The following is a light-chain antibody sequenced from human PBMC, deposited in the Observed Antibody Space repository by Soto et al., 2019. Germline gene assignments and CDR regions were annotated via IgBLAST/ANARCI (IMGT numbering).Light chain of an antibody. CDR2: DAS. CDR1: QSVSSSY. CDR3: QQRSNWPRLT. J-gene: IGKJ4*01. Sequence: EIVLTQSPGTLSLSPGKRATLSFRASQSVSSSYLAWYQQKPGQAPRLLIYDASNRAIGIPARFSGSGSGTDFTLTISSLQPEDFAVYFCQQRSNWPRLTFGGGTKVDIK. V-gene: IGKV3-11*01.